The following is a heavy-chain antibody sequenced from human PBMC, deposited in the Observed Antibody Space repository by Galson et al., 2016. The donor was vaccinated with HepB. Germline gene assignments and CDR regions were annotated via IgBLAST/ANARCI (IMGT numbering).Heavy chain of an antibody. CDR1: GGSITNYY. CDR2: VHHTGSN. V-gene: IGHV4-59*01. Sequence: SETMSLTCTVSGGSITNYYWSWNRPSPGKGMEWVASVHHTGSNTYNPALTTHVTAAVDTSINQLSLKLRSLTAADAAFYYCAGWNDYHYFAMDFWGKGTTVIVSS. J-gene: IGHJ6*04. CDR3: AGWNDYHYFAMDF. D-gene: IGHD1-1*01.